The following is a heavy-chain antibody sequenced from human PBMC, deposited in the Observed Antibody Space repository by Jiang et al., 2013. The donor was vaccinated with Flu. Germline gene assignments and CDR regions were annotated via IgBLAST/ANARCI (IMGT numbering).Heavy chain of an antibody. CDR2: INPNSGGT. V-gene: IGHV1-2*02. CDR3: ARETVPMGNDLFTPDF. J-gene: IGHJ4*02. Sequence: SGAEVKKPGASVKVSCKASGYTFTGYYMHWVRQSPGQGLQWMGWINPNSGGTHSAQKFQDRVTVTTDTSINTAYLELRGLRSDDTAVYYCARETVPMGNDLFTPDFWGQGTLVTVSA. CDR1: GYTFTGYY. D-gene: IGHD3-9*01.